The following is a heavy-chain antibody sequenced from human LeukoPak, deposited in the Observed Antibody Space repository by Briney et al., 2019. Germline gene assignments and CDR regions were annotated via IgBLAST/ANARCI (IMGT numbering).Heavy chain of an antibody. CDR2: IYHSGST. CDR3: ARAGYDILTGYYRWSHYFDY. J-gene: IGHJ4*02. CDR1: GDSISSGYY. Sequence: SETLSLTCSVSGDSISSGYYWGWIRQPPGKGLEWIGSIYHSGSTYYNPSLKSRATISVDTSKNLFSLKLSSVTAADTAVYYCARAGYDILTGYYRWSHYFDYWGQGTLVTVSS. D-gene: IGHD3-9*01. V-gene: IGHV4-38-2*02.